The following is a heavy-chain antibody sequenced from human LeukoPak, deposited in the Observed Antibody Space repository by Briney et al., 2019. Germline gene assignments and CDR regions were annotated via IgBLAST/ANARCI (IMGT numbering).Heavy chain of an antibody. CDR2: IIPIFGTA. Sequence: ASVKVSCKASGGTFSSYAISWVRQAPGQGLEWMGGIIPIFGTANYAQKFQGRVPITTDESTSPANMELSSLRSEDTAVYYWARSHSGSYSEYFKHWGQGTLVTVSS. D-gene: IGHD1-26*01. CDR3: ARSHSGSYSEYFKH. V-gene: IGHV1-69*05. J-gene: IGHJ1*01. CDR1: GGTFSSYA.